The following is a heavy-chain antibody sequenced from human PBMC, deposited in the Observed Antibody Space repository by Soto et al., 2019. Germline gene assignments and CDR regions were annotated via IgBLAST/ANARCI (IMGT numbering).Heavy chain of an antibody. V-gene: IGHV3-11*01. CDR3: VRVSDFLQNSANYDDAFDK. CDR2: MNTSANII. Sequence: QVQLVESGGDLVKPGGSLRLSCAASGFTFSDYDMSWIRQAPGKGLEWVSHMNTSANIIYYADSVKGRFTISRDNAKNSLYLQMKSLRAEYTALYYCVRVSDFLQNSANYDDAFDKWGQGTMVTVSS. CDR1: GFTFSDYD. D-gene: IGHD1-26*01. J-gene: IGHJ3*02.